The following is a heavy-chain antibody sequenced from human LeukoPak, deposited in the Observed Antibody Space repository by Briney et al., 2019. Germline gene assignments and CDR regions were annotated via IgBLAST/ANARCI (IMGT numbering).Heavy chain of an antibody. V-gene: IGHV4-59*01. Sequence: SETLSLTCTVSGGSISSYYWSWIRQPPGKGQEWIGYIYYSGSTNYNPSLKSRVTISVDTSKNQFSLKLSSVTAADTAVYYCARAIYREDAFDIWGQGTMVTVSS. CDR3: ARAIYREDAFDI. J-gene: IGHJ3*02. D-gene: IGHD2-2*02. CDR2: IYYSGST. CDR1: GGSISSYY.